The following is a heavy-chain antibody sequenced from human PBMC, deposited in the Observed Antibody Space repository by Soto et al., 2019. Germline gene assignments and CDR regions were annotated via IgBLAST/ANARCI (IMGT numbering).Heavy chain of an antibody. CDR2: IRSKAYGGTT. CDR1: GFTFGDYA. J-gene: IGHJ6*03. Sequence: PGGSLRLSCTASGFTFGDYAMSWFRQAPGKGLEWVGFIRSKAYGGTTEYAASVKGRFTISRDDSKSIAYLQMNSLKTEDTAVYYCTRGSEATIRGFYYYYMDVWGKGTTVTVSS. CDR3: TRGSEATIRGFYYYYMDV. D-gene: IGHD5-12*01. V-gene: IGHV3-49*03.